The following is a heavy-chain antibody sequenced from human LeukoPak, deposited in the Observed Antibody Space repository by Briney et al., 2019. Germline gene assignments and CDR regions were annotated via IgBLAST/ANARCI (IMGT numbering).Heavy chain of an antibody. J-gene: IGHJ4*02. CDR2: ISSISSYI. Sequence: PGGSLRLSCAASGFTFSSYIMNWVRQAPGKGLEWVSSISSISSYIYYADSVKRRFTISRDYAKNSLYLQMNSLRAEDTAVYYCVAAFDYWGQGTLVTVSS. D-gene: IGHD6-13*01. V-gene: IGHV3-21*01. CDR3: VAAFDY. CDR1: GFTFSSYI.